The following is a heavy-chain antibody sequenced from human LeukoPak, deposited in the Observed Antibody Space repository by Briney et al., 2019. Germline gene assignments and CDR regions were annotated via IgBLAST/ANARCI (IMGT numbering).Heavy chain of an antibody. CDR1: GFTFSAYG. CDR3: AKSREGVPTRCLDS. CDR2: ISYDGGTS. Sequence: PGRSLRLSCAASGFTFSAYGMNWVRQAPGQGLERVAIISYDGGTSYYADSVKGRFTISRDTSKNTLYLQMDSLRAEDTAVYYCAKSREGVPTRCLDSWGQGTLVTVSS. D-gene: IGHD3-10*01. J-gene: IGHJ4*02. V-gene: IGHV3-30*18.